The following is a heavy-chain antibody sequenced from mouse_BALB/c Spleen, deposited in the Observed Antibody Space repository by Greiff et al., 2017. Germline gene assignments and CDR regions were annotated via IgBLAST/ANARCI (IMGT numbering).Heavy chain of an antibody. D-gene: IGHD2-1*01. V-gene: IGHV5-9*03. CDR2: ISSGGGNT. CDR1: GFTFSSYT. CDR3: ARYGNYVDYAMDY. J-gene: IGHJ4*01. Sequence: EVMLVESGGGLVKPGGSLKLSCAASGFTFSSYTMSWVRQTPEKRLEWVATISSGGGNTYYPDSVKGRFTISRDNAKNNLYLQMSSLRSEDTALYYCARYGNYVDYAMDYWGQGTSVTVSS.